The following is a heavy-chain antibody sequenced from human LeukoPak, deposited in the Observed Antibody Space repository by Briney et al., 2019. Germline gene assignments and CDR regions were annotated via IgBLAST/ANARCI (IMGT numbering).Heavy chain of an antibody. D-gene: IGHD3-3*01. CDR3: ARAPAPISWDFWSGYKYYYGMDV. CDR2: IYYSGST. V-gene: IGHV4-31*03. J-gene: IGHJ6*02. CDR1: GGSISSGGYY. Sequence: SQTLSLTCTVSGGSISSGGYYWSWIRQHPGKGLEWIGYIYYSGSTYYNPSLKSRVTISVDTSKNQFSLKLSSATAADTAVYYCARAPAPISWDFWSGYKYYYGMDVWGQGTTVTVSS.